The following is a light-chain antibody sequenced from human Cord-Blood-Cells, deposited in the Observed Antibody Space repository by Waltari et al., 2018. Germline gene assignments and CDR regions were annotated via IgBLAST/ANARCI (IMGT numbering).Light chain of an antibody. CDR2: EDN. J-gene: IGLJ3*02. CDR1: SGSIASNY. CDR3: QSYDSSNLWV. V-gene: IGLV6-57*03. Sequence: NFMLTQPHSVSESPGKTVTISCNRSSGSIASNYVQWYQQRPGSAPTTVIYEDNQRPSGVPDRFSGSIDSSSNSASLTISGLKTEDEADYYCQSYDSSNLWVFGGGTKLTVL.